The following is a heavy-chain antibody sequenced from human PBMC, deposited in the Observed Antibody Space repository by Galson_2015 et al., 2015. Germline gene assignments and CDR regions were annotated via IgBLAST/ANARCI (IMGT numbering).Heavy chain of an antibody. CDR3: ASCYDFGGGVGDYFDY. J-gene: IGHJ4*02. D-gene: IGHD3-3*01. CDR1: GGSISSYY. V-gene: IGHV4-59*01. Sequence: SETLYLTCTVSGGSISSYYWSWIRQPPGKGLEWIGYIYYSGSTNYNPSLKSRVTISVDTSKNQSSLKLSSVTAADTAVYYCASCYDFGGGVGDYFDYWGQGTLVTVSS. CDR2: IYYSGST.